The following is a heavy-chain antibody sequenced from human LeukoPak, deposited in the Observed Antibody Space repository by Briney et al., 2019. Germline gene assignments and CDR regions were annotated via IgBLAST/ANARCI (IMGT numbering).Heavy chain of an antibody. CDR1: GFTFNGYG. Sequence: GGSLILSCAASGFTFNGYGIHWVRHATGKGLEWVSGIDTAGDSHYLGSVKGRFTISRENAKNSVYLQMNSLRAGDTAVYYCARWSSRGGFDYWGQGTLVTVSS. J-gene: IGHJ4*02. V-gene: IGHV3-13*01. D-gene: IGHD3-16*01. CDR3: ARWSSRGGFDY. CDR2: IDTAGDS.